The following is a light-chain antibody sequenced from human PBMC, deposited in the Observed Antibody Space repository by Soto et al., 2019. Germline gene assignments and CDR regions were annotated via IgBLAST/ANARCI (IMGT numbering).Light chain of an antibody. CDR2: GAS. V-gene: IGKV3-20*01. Sequence: IVLTQSPGTLSLSPGERVTLSCRASQSVTTRLAWYQHKPGQAPTLLMSGASNRASGVPVRFSGSGSGTDFTLPITRLEPDDFALYYCQLYGGSPITFGLGTRLEIK. CDR1: QSVTTR. CDR3: QLYGGSPIT. J-gene: IGKJ5*01.